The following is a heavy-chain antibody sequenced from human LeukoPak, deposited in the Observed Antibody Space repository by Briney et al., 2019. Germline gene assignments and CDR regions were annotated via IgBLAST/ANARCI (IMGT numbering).Heavy chain of an antibody. D-gene: IGHD2-2*01. J-gene: IGHJ4*02. V-gene: IGHV3-7*01. CDR1: GFTFSRYW. Sequence: GGSLRLSCAASGFTFSRYWMSWVRQAPGKGLELVANIKQDGSEKYFVDSVKGRLTISRDNAKNSLYLQMNSLRAEDTAVYYCARDCSSTSCYADYWGQGTLVTVSS. CDR3: ARDCSSTSCYADY. CDR2: IKQDGSEK.